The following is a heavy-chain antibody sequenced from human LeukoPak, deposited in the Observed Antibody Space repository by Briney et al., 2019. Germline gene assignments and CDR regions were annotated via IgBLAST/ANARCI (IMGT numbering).Heavy chain of an antibody. V-gene: IGHV4-31*03. J-gene: IGHJ5*02. CDR2: IYYSGST. CDR1: GGSISSGGYY. D-gene: IGHD2-21*02. CDR3: ARGLLFSWFDP. Sequence: SETLSVTCTVSGGSISSGGYYWSWIRQHPGKGLEWIGYIYYSGSTYYNPSLKSRVTISVDTSKNQFSLKLSSVTAADTAVYYCARGLLFSWFDPWGQGTLVTVSS.